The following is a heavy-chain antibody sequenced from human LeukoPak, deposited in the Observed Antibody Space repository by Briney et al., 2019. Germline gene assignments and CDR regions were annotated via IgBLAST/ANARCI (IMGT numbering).Heavy chain of an antibody. CDR2: IYYTGTT. J-gene: IGHJ3*02. CDR1: GGSIISSGDY. CDR3: ARQRALGTWAFDI. Sequence: SETLSLTCTVSGGSIISSGDYWWGWIRQPPGKGLEWIGSIYYTGTTYNDPSLKSRVTISVDTSKSHFSLRLTSVTAADTAVYYCARQRALGTWAFDIWGQGTMVTVSS. V-gene: IGHV4-39*01. D-gene: IGHD3-16*01.